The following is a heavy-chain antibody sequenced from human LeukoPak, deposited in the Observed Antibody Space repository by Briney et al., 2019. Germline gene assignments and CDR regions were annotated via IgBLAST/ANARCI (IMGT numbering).Heavy chain of an antibody. CDR1: GFTFSNYA. CDR3: TRDQMNY. CDR2: ISGSGGST. J-gene: IGHJ4*02. V-gene: IGHV3-23*01. Sequence: GGSLRLSCAASGFTFSNYAMSWVRQAPGKGLEWVSTISGSGGSTYYADSVKGRFTISRDNSKSTLYLQMNSLRVEDTAMYYCTRDQMNYWGQGTLVTVSS. D-gene: IGHD5-24*01.